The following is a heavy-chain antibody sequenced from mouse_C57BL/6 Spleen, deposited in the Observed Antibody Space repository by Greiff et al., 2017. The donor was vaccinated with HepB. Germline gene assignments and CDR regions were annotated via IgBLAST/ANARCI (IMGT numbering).Heavy chain of an antibody. CDR1: GYTFTDYY. CDR2: IYPGSGNT. J-gene: IGHJ1*03. CDR3: ARRITTVVAREGYFDV. D-gene: IGHD1-1*01. V-gene: IGHV1-84*01. Sequence: QVQLQQSGPELVKPGASVKISCKASGYTFTDYYINWVKQRPGQGLEWIGWIYPGSGNTKYNEKFKGKATLTVDTSSSTAYMQLSSLTSEDSAVYFCARRITTVVAREGYFDVWGTGTTVTVSS.